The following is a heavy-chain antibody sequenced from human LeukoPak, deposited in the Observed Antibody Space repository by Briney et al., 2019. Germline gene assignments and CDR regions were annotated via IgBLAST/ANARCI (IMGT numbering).Heavy chain of an antibody. CDR3: ARGGSGWSSDY. Sequence: GASVKVSCKASAHTFTSYGIGWVRQAPGQGLEWMGWISAYNGHTNYAQNLQGRVTVTTDTSTSTAYMELRGLRSDDTAIYFCARGGSGWSSDYWGQGTLVTVSS. CDR1: AHTFTSYG. CDR2: ISAYNGHT. V-gene: IGHV1-18*01. D-gene: IGHD6-19*01. J-gene: IGHJ4*02.